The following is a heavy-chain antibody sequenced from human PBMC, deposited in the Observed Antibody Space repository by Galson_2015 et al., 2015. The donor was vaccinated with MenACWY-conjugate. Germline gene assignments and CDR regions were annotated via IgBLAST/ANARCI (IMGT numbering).Heavy chain of an antibody. CDR3: AGSSWIPGGDY. V-gene: IGHV3-21*01. CDR2: ISSSSSYI. CDR1: GFSFSSYS. J-gene: IGHJ4*02. D-gene: IGHD5-18*01. Sequence: SLRLSCAASGFSFSSYSMNWVRQAPGKGLEWVSSISSSSSYIYYADSVKGRFTISRDNAKNSLYLQMNSLRAEDTAVYYCAGSSWIPGGDYWGQGTLVTVSS.